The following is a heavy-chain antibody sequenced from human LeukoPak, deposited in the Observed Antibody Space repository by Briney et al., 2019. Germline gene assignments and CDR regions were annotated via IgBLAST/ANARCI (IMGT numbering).Heavy chain of an antibody. V-gene: IGHV3-48*03. CDR3: ARDYDSSGHYYISFDY. CDR1: GFTFSSYE. J-gene: IGHJ4*02. D-gene: IGHD3-22*01. Sequence: PGGSLRLSCAASGFTFSSYEMNWVRQAPGKGLEWVSCISSTGYTIYYADSVKGRFTISRDNAKNSLYLQMKSLRAEDTAVYYCARDYDSSGHYYISFDYWGQGTLVTVSS. CDR2: ISSTGYTI.